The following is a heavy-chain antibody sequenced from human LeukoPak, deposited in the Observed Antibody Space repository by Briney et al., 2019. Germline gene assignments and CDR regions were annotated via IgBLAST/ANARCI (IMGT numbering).Heavy chain of an antibody. J-gene: IGHJ4*02. Sequence: GASVKVSCKASGYTFTGYYMHWVRQAPGQGLEWMGRINPNSGGTNYAQKFQGRVTMTRDTSISTAYMELSGLRSDDTAVYYCARRLGYCSSTSCYHFVYWGQGTLVTVSS. CDR2: INPNSGGT. CDR3: ARRLGYCSSTSCYHFVY. D-gene: IGHD2-2*01. V-gene: IGHV1-2*06. CDR1: GYTFTGYY.